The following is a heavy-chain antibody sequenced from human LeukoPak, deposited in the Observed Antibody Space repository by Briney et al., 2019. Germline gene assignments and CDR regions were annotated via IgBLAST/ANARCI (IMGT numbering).Heavy chain of an antibody. CDR3: AKGPVYDY. J-gene: IGHJ4*02. CDR2: ISSSGSNT. CDR1: GFTFSDHF. Sequence: GGSLRLSCAASGFTFSDHFMDWVRQAPGKGLEWVSYISSSGSNTYYADSVKGRFTISRDNSKNTLYLQMSSLRAEDTAVYYCAKGPVYDYWGQGTLVTVSS. V-gene: IGHV3-11*01. D-gene: IGHD5/OR15-5a*01.